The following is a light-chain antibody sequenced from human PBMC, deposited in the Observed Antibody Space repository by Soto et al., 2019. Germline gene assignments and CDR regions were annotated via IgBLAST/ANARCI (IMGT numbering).Light chain of an antibody. CDR1: QSISSW. CDR2: KAP. Sequence: DVQMTQSPSTVSASVGDRVTITCRASQSISSWLAWYQQKPGKAPKLLIYKAPSLESGVPSRFSGSGSGTEFTLTVSSLQPDDFATYYCQQYNSYPRTFGQATTVDI. V-gene: IGKV1-5*03. CDR3: QQYNSYPRT. J-gene: IGKJ1*01.